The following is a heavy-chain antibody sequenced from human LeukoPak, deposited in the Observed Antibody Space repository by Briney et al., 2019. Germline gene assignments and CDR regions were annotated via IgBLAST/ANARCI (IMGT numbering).Heavy chain of an antibody. CDR1: GFTFSSYA. D-gene: IGHD3-22*01. CDR2: ISGSGGST. V-gene: IGHV3-23*01. J-gene: IGHJ4*02. CDR3: AKNTYYYDSSGPAFDY. Sequence: GGSLRLSCAASGFTFSSYAMSWVRQAPGKGLEWVSAISGSGGSTYYADSAKGRFTISRDNSKNTLYLQMNSLRAEDTAVYYCAKNTYYYDSSGPAFDYWGQGTLVTVSS.